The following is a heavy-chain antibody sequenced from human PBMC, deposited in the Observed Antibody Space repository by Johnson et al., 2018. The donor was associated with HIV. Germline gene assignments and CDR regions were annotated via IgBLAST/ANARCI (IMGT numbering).Heavy chain of an antibody. V-gene: IGHV3-11*04. Sequence: QVQLVESGGGLVKPGGSLRLSCAASGFTFSDYYMTWIRQAPGKGLEWVSYISSSGTTIYYADSVKGRFTISRDNSENTLYLQMNSLRAEDTAVYYCARVDTAMTYDAFDIWGQGTMVTVSS. CDR2: ISSSGTTI. CDR3: ARVDTAMTYDAFDI. D-gene: IGHD5-18*01. CDR1: GFTFSDYY. J-gene: IGHJ3*02.